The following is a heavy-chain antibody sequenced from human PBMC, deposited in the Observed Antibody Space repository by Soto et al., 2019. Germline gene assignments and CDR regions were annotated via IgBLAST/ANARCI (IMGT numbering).Heavy chain of an antibody. D-gene: IGHD3-10*01. CDR1: GNTFTSYD. J-gene: IGHJ4*02. Sequence: DASVNVSCKASGNTFTSYDINWVRQATGHGLEWMGWINPNSGNIGYAQKFQGRVTMTRDTAIRTAYMEVSRLRSDDTAVYYCARGRASGRHYILAYWGQGNFVAVYS. CDR3: ARGRASGRHYILAY. CDR2: INPNSGNI. V-gene: IGHV1-8*01.